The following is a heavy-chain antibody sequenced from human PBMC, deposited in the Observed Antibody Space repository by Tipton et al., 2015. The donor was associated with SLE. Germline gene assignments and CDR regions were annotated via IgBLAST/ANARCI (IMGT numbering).Heavy chain of an antibody. J-gene: IGHJ4*02. Sequence: LRLSCAVYGGSFSGYYWSWIRQPPGKGLEWIGEINHSGSTNYNPSLKSRVTISVDTSKNQFSLKLSSVTAADTAVYYCARMNVDTAMDFDYWGQGTLVTVSS. CDR3: ARMNVDTAMDFDY. CDR2: INHSGST. D-gene: IGHD5-18*01. V-gene: IGHV4-34*01. CDR1: GGSFSGYY.